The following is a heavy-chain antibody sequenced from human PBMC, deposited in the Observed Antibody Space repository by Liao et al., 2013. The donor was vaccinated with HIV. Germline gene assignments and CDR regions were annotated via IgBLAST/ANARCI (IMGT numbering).Heavy chain of an antibody. CDR3: ARVPAPDYYGSGSYFDY. Sequence: QMQLQESGPGLVKPSQTLSLSCTVSGGSISSASYFWSWIRQPAGKGLEWIGHIYTSGRTKYNPSLKSRVTISVDTAKSRISLKVSSVTAADTAIYYCARVPAPDYYGSGSYFDYWGQGTLVTVSS. CDR1: GGSISSASYF. V-gene: IGHV4-61*02. D-gene: IGHD3-10*01. CDR2: IYTSGRT. J-gene: IGHJ4*02.